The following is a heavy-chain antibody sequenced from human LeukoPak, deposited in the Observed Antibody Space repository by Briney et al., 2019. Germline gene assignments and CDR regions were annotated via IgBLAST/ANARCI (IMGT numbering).Heavy chain of an antibody. J-gene: IGHJ4*02. CDR2: IYYSGST. CDR1: GGSISSYY. CDR3: ARVGSSGWYPY. Sequence: SETLSLTCTVSGGSISSYYWSWIRQPPGKGLEWIGYIYYSGSTNYNPSLKSRVTISVDTSKNQFSLKLSSVTAADTAVYYCARVGSSGWYPYWGQGTLVIVSS. D-gene: IGHD6-19*01. V-gene: IGHV4-59*01.